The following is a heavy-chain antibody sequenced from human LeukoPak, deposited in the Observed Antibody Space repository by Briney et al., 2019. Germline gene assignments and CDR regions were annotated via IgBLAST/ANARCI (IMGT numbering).Heavy chain of an antibody. Sequence: GGSLRLSCAASGFIFSDYYMTWIRQVPGKGLEWVSYISSRGSTIYYADSVKGRFTVSRDNAKSSLYLQMNSLRAEDTAVYYCARVESGYYDGSGPGYWGQGTLVTVSS. CDR1: GFIFSDYY. J-gene: IGHJ4*02. D-gene: IGHD3-22*01. V-gene: IGHV3-11*01. CDR2: ISSRGSTI. CDR3: ARVESGYYDGSGPGY.